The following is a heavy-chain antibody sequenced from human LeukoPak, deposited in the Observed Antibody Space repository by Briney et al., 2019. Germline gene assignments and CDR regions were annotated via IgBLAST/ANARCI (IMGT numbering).Heavy chain of an antibody. J-gene: IGHJ4*02. CDR2: INPNSGGT. CDR3: ARGAHYYDSSGRIDY. V-gene: IGHV1-2*06. Sequence: GASVKVSCKASGYTFTGYYMHWVRQAPGQGLEWMGRINPNSGGTNYAQKFQGRVTMPRDTSISTAYMELSRLRSDDTAVYYCARGAHYYDSSGRIDYWGQGTLVTVSS. D-gene: IGHD3-22*01. CDR1: GYTFTGYY.